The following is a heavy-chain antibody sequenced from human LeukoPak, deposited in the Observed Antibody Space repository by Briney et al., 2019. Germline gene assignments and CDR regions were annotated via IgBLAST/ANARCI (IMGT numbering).Heavy chain of an antibody. V-gene: IGHV4-4*07. Sequence: SETLSLTCTVSGGSISSYYWSWIRQPAGNGLEWIGRIYTSGSTNYNPSLKSRVTISVDTSKNQFSLKLSSVTAADTAVYYCARTLGLYSSSISGGFDPWGQGTLVTVSS. CDR1: GGSISSYY. CDR2: IYTSGST. J-gene: IGHJ5*02. D-gene: IGHD6-6*01. CDR3: ARTLGLYSSSISGGFDP.